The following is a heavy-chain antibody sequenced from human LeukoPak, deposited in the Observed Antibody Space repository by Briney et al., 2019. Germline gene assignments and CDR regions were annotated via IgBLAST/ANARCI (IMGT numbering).Heavy chain of an antibody. CDR1: GYTFTNYY. D-gene: IGHD3-16*01. Sequence: ASVKVSCKGSGYTFTNYYMHWVRQAPGQGLEWMGIINPSGGSTSYAQKFQGRVTMTEDTSTDTAYMELSSLRSEDTAVYYCATASTLWSASFDYWGQGTLVTVSS. CDR2: INPSGGST. J-gene: IGHJ4*02. CDR3: ATASTLWSASFDY. V-gene: IGHV1-46*01.